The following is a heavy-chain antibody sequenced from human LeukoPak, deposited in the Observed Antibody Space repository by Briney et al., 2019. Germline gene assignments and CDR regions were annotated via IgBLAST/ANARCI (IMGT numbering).Heavy chain of an antibody. D-gene: IGHD4-11*01. Sequence: SETLSLTCSVSDDSITIYYWTWIRQPPGKGLEWIGYIDHTGTTNYNPSLTSRVTISRDTSKNPFSLQLSSVTAADTAVYFCARGRVSSSTWHSTYYYYFYMDVWGKGTTVTVSS. CDR1: DDSITIYY. CDR3: ARGRVSSSTWHSTYYYYFYMDV. CDR2: IDHTGTT. J-gene: IGHJ6*03. V-gene: IGHV4-59*01.